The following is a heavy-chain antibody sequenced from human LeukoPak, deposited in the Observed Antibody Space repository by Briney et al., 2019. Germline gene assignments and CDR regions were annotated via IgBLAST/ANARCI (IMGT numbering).Heavy chain of an antibody. CDR3: ARGRRELKYAPDY. J-gene: IGHJ4*02. CDR1: GASMRSETHY. Sequence: SETLSLTCNVPGASMRSETHYWSWLRQHPGKGPEWIAYIYYTAGAYYNPSLESRVSISLDASENQFSLKLSSVTAADTAVYYCARGRRELKYAPDYWGQGTLVTVSS. V-gene: IGHV4-31*03. CDR2: IYYTAGA. D-gene: IGHD2-2*01.